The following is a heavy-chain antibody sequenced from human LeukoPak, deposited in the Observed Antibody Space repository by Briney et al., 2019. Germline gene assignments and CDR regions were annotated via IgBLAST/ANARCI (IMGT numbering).Heavy chain of an antibody. J-gene: IGHJ3*02. Sequence: GGSLRLSCAASGFTFSSYSMNWVRQAPGKGLEWVSSISSSSSYIYYADSVKGRFTISRDNAKNSLYLQMNSLRAEDTAVYYCARDPRPTTRAIDIWGQGTMVTVSS. CDR3: ARDPRPTTRAIDI. D-gene: IGHD4-17*01. CDR2: ISSSSSYI. CDR1: GFTFSSYS. V-gene: IGHV3-21*01.